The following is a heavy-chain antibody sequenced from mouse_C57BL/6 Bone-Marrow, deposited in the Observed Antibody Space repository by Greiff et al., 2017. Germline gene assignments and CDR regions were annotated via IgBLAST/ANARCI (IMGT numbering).Heavy chain of an antibody. CDR1: GYTFTDYE. CDR3: TTPPYYYGSSSYAMDD. Sequence: QVQLQQSGAELVRPGASVTLSCKASGYTFTDYEMHWVKQTPVHGLEWIGAIDPETGGTAYNQKFKGKAILTADKSSSTAYMELRSLTSEDSAVYYCTTPPYYYGSSSYAMDDWGQGTSVTVSS. CDR2: IDPETGGT. V-gene: IGHV1-15*01. D-gene: IGHD1-1*01. J-gene: IGHJ4*01.